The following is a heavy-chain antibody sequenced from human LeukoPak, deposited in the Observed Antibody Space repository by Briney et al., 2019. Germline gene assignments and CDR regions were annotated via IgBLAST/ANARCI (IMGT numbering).Heavy chain of an antibody. V-gene: IGHV1-69*05. CDR1: GGTFSSYA. CDR3: AKERVIAAAGIYDYFDS. J-gene: IGHJ4*02. Sequence: ASVKVSCKASGGTFSSYAISWVRHAPGQGLEWMGVIIPIFGTANYAQKFQGRVTITTDESTSTAYMELSSLRSEDTAVYYCAKERVIAAAGIYDYFDSWGRGTLVTVSS. CDR2: IIPIFGTA. D-gene: IGHD6-13*01.